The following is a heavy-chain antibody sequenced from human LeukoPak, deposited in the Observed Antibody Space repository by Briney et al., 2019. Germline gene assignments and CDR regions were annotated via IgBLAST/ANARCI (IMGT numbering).Heavy chain of an antibody. Sequence: GGSLRLSCAASGFTFSSYAMSWVRQAPGKGLEWVSAISGSGGSTYYADSVKGRFTISRDNSKNTLYLQMNSLRAEDTAVYYCAKEESMITFGGVIALFDYWGQGTLVTVSS. D-gene: IGHD3-16*02. CDR2: ISGSGGST. CDR1: GFTFSSYA. CDR3: AKEESMITFGGVIALFDY. J-gene: IGHJ4*02. V-gene: IGHV3-23*01.